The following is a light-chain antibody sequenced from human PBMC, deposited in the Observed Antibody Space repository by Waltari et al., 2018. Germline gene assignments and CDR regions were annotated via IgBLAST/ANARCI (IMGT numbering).Light chain of an antibody. V-gene: IGKV3-11*01. CDR3: QQRYSWPLT. CDR1: QSINSY. Sequence: EMVLTQSPATLSLSPGERATLSCRASQSINSYLAWYQQKRGQAPRLLNYDASNRAAGVPARFSGSGSGSDFSLTISSLHPEDFAVYYCQQRYSWPLTFGQGTRLEIK. J-gene: IGKJ5*01. CDR2: DAS.